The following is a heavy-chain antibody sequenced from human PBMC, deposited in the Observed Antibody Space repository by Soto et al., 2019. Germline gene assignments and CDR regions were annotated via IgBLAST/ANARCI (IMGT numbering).Heavy chain of an antibody. CDR1: GRSMSSNY. CDR3: ASYRGALYFES. V-gene: IGHV4-59*01. D-gene: IGHD3-16*01. CDR2: VFYGGT. J-gene: IGHJ4*02. Sequence: PXGTLSLTVSVSGRSMSSNYWSWIRQSPDKGLEWLGYVFYGGTDYNPSLGGRVSMSVETSKSQFSLKLTSVTVADTAVYYCASYRGALYFESWGPGILVTVS.